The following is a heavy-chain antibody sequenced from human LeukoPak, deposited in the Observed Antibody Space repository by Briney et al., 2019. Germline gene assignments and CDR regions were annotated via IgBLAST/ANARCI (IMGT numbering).Heavy chain of an antibody. J-gene: IGHJ6*03. CDR3: ARGRSSMVRGYYYYYMDV. CDR1: GGSISSYY. D-gene: IGHD3-10*01. CDR2: IYYSGST. Sequence: SETLSLTCTVSGGSISSYYWSWIRQPPGKGLGWSGYIYYSGSTNYNPSLKSRVTISVDTSKNQFSLKLSSVTAADTAVYYCARGRSSMVRGYYYYYMDVWGKGTTVTISS. V-gene: IGHV4-59*01.